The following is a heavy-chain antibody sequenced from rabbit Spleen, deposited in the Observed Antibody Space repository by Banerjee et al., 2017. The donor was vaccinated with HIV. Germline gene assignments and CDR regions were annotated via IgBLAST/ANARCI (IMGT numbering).Heavy chain of an antibody. CDR1: GFSFSSSYY. Sequence: QSLEESGGDLVKPGASLTLTCTASGFSFSSSYYMSWVRQAPGKGLEWIACIYGGTSGRTYHVSWAKAPFTMSTLQSTTVTLPMTSPKAAATAAYFCARDTADRKDLNLWGPGTLVTVS. V-gene: IGHV1S40*01. J-gene: IGHJ4*01. CDR3: ARDTADRKDLNL. CDR2: IYGGTSGRT.